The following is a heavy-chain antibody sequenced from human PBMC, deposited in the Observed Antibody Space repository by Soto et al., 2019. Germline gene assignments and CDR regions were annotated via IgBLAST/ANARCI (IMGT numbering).Heavy chain of an antibody. V-gene: IGHV1-69*06. CDR3: ARRDSGGFYRFFDS. D-gene: IGHD2-15*01. J-gene: IGHJ4*02. CDR1: GGSLSTNP. Sequence: SVKVSCKASGGSLSTNPISWGRQAPGQWLEWMGGTGSGTGPGNHAQKFQGRLTVTADKSTSTVYMELTNLSSEDTAVYYCARRDSGGFYRFFDSWGQGTLVTVSS. CDR2: TGSGTGPG.